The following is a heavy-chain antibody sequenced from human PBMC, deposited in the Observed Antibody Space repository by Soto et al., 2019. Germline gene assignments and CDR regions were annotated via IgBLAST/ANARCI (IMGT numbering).Heavy chain of an antibody. CDR3: AKDIREYSSGWTYFDY. Sequence: EVQLVESGGGLVQPGRSLKLSCAASGFTFHDYAMHWVRQGQGKGLEWVSGITWNSGSIDYADSVKGRFTISRDNAKNSLYLQMNSLRPEDTAVYYCAKDIREYSSGWTYFDYWGHGTLVTVSS. CDR2: ITWNSGSI. D-gene: IGHD6-19*01. CDR1: GFTFHDYA. J-gene: IGHJ4*01. V-gene: IGHV3-9*01.